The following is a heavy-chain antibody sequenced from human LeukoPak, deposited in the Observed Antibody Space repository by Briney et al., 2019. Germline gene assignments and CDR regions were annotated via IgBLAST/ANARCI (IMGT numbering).Heavy chain of an antibody. J-gene: IGHJ5*02. CDR1: GYTFTGYY. V-gene: IGHV1-2*06. CDR3: ARVYVCSGGSCYGNWFDP. Sequence: ASVRVSCKASGYTFTGYYMHWVRQAPGQGLEWMGRINPNSGGTNYAQKFQGRVTMTRDTSISTAYMELSRLRSDDTAVYYCARVYVCSGGSCYGNWFDPWGQGTLVTVSS. CDR2: INPNSGGT. D-gene: IGHD2-15*01.